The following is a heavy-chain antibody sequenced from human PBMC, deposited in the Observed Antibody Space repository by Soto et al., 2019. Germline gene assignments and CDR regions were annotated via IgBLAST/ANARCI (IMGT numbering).Heavy chain of an antibody. J-gene: IGHJ5*02. CDR1: GGSISSSSYY. CDR3: ARQEPKYSSSWYLVRNNWFDP. V-gene: IGHV4-39*01. CDR2: IYYSGST. D-gene: IGHD6-13*01. Sequence: PSETLSLTCTVSGGSISSSSYYSGWIRHPPGKGLEWIGSIYYSGSTYYNPSLKSRVTISVDTSKNQFSLKLSSVTAADTAVYYCARQEPKYSSSWYLVRNNWFDPWGQGTLVTVSS.